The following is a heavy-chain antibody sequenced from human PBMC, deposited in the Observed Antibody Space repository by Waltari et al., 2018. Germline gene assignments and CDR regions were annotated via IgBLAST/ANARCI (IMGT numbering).Heavy chain of an antibody. D-gene: IGHD1-26*01. CDR1: GGTFSSYG. J-gene: IGHJ6*02. V-gene: IGHV1-69*01. CDR3: TTDLGSGSSYYYYGMDV. CDR2: IIPIFGTT. Sequence: QVQLVQSGAEVKKPGSSVKVSCKASGGTFSSYGINWVRQAPGQGLEWMGGIIPIFGTTNYAHKFQGRVTITADESTSTAYMELSSLRSEDTAVYYCTTDLGSGSSYYYYGMDVWGQGTTVTVSS.